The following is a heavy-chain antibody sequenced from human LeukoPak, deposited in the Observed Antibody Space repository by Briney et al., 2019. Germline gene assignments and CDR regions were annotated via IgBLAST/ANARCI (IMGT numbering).Heavy chain of an antibody. D-gene: IGHD4-11*01. CDR3: ARRATVTSTLDY. J-gene: IGHJ4*02. CDR2: INPSGGKT. CDR1: GYTFTTYY. V-gene: IGHV1-46*01. Sequence: ASVKVSCKASGYTFTTYYMHWVRQAPGQGLEWMGIINPSGGKTGYAQKFQGRVTMTRDTSTSTVYMELSNLRSEDTAVYYCARRATVTSTLDYWGQGTLVTVSS.